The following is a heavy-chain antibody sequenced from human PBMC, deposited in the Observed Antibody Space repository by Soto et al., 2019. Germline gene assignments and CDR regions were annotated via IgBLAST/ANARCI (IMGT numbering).Heavy chain of an antibody. D-gene: IGHD6-19*01. CDR3: ARDHPDHSGWGKEYYYYGMDV. CDR2: INPNSGGT. V-gene: IGHV1-2*04. CDR1: GYTFTGYY. J-gene: IGHJ6*02. Sequence: ASVKVSCKASGYTFTGYYMHWVRQAPGQGLEWMGWINPNSGGTNYAQKFQGWVTMTRDTSISTAYMELSRLRSDDTAVYYCARDHPDHSGWGKEYYYYGMDVWGQGTTVTVSS.